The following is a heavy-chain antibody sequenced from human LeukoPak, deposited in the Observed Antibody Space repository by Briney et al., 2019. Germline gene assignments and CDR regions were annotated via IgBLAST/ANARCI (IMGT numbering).Heavy chain of an antibody. CDR2: INPSGGST. Sequence: ASVTVSCKASGYTFTSYYMHRVRQAPAQGLEWMGIINPSGGSTSYGQKFQDTVTMIRDTSTSTVYMELCCLKSEDAAVYYCAGLSRGSYYTAHDDFDIWGQGTMVTVSS. J-gene: IGHJ3*02. CDR1: GYTFTSYY. D-gene: IGHD3-10*01. CDR3: AGLSRGSYYTAHDDFDI. V-gene: IGHV1-46*01.